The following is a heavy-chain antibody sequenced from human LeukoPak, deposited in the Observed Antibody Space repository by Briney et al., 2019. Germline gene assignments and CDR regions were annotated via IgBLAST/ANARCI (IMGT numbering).Heavy chain of an antibody. J-gene: IGHJ6*02. CDR3: ARSHPKNDPYYYYGMDV. Sequence: ASVKVSCKASGYTFIGYYMHWVRQAPGQGLEWMGWINPNSGGTNYAQKFQGRVTVTRDTSISTAYMELSRLRSDDTAVYYCARSHPKNDPYYYYGMDVWGQGTTVTVSS. V-gene: IGHV1-2*02. CDR1: GYTFIGYY. CDR2: INPNSGGT. D-gene: IGHD1-1*01.